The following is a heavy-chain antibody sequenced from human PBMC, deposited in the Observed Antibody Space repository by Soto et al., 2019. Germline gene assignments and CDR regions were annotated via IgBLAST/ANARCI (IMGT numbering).Heavy chain of an antibody. D-gene: IGHD2-21*01. Sequence: SVKVSCQASGGTFSSYAISWVLQAPGQGLEWMGGIIPIFCTANYAQKFQGRVTITADKSTSTAYIELSSLRSEDTAVYYCARFLRCNRGCDSKGGPDYWGQGTLGTVSS. CDR2: IIPIFCTA. J-gene: IGHJ4*02. CDR1: GGTFSSYA. V-gene: IGHV1-69*06. CDR3: ARFLRCNRGCDSKGGPDY.